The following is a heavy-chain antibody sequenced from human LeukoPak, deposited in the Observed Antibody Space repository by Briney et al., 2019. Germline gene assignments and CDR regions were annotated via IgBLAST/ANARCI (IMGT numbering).Heavy chain of an antibody. CDR2: TYYRSKWTY. V-gene: IGHV6-1*01. CDR3: ATYPSDDQGFDC. D-gene: IGHD2-2*02. J-gene: IGHJ5*01. CDR1: GDSVSSNTAA. Sequence: SQTLSLTCAISGDSVSSNTAAWYWIRQSPSRGLEWLGRTYYRSKWTYEYAESVRSRITINVDTSKNQFSLHLNSVTPEDTAVYYCATYPSDDQGFDCWGQGTLVTVSS.